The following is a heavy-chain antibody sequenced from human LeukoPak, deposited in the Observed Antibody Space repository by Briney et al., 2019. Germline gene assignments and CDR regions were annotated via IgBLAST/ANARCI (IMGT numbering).Heavy chain of an antibody. V-gene: IGHV5-51*01. Sequence: GDSLKISCKGSGYSFTSYWIGWVRQMPGKGLEWMGIIYPGDSDTRYSPSFQGQVTISADKSISTAYLQWSSLKASDTAMYHCAREPTYYYDSSGRTNAFDIWGQGTMVTVSS. CDR1: GYSFTSYW. D-gene: IGHD3-22*01. CDR2: IYPGDSDT. CDR3: AREPTYYYDSSGRTNAFDI. J-gene: IGHJ3*02.